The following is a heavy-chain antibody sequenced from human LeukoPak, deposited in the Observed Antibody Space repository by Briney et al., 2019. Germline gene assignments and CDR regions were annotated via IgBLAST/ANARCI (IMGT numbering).Heavy chain of an antibody. CDR3: ARGSIVVVPAALASWDWFDP. CDR1: GYTFTGYY. CDR2: INPNSGGT. J-gene: IGHJ5*02. V-gene: IGHV1-2*02. D-gene: IGHD2-2*01. Sequence: ASVKVSCKASGYTFTGYYMHWVRQAPGQGLEWMGWINPNSGGTNYAQKFQGRVTMTRDTSISTAYMELSRLRSDDTAVYYCARGSIVVVPAALASWDWFDPWGQGTLVTVSS.